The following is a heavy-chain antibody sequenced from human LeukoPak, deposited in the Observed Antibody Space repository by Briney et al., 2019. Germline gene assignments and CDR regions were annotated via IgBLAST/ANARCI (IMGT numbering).Heavy chain of an antibody. J-gene: IGHJ3*02. Sequence: PSETLSLTCTVSGDSSSTFHWSWIQQPAGKGLEWIGRIYISGSTNYNPSLKSRVTMSLDTSKRQISLRLRSVTAADTAVYYCASRERDNNDYLDAFDIWGQGTVVIVSS. CDR2: IYISGST. D-gene: IGHD3-16*01. V-gene: IGHV4-4*07. CDR3: ASRERDNNDYLDAFDI. CDR1: GDSSSTFH.